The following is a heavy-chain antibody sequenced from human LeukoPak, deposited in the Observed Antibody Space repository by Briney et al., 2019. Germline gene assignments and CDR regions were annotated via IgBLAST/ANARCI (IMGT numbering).Heavy chain of an antibody. D-gene: IGHD3-22*01. CDR3: ARVVRSYYDSSGFDY. J-gene: IGHJ4*02. CDR2: ISAYSGNA. CDR1: GYTFTSYG. Sequence: ASVKVSCKASGYTFTSYGISWVRHAPGQGLEWMGWISAYSGNAFYAQKFQGRVTMTTDTSTSTAYMELSRLRSDDTAVYYCARVVRSYYDSSGFDYWGQETLVTVSS. V-gene: IGHV1-18*01.